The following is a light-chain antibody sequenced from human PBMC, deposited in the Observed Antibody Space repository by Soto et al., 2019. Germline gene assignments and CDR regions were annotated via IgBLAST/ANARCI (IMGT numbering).Light chain of an antibody. J-gene: IGLJ1*01. Sequence: QSVLTQPPSVSGAPGQRVTISCTGGSSNIGEGYAVNWYQQLPGTAPKLLVYASSDRPSRVPDRFSGSKSGTSASLAITGLQAEEEADYYCQSYDSSLSGFYVFGTGTKVTVL. CDR1: SSNIGEGYA. CDR3: QSYDSSLSGFYV. V-gene: IGLV1-40*01. CDR2: ASS.